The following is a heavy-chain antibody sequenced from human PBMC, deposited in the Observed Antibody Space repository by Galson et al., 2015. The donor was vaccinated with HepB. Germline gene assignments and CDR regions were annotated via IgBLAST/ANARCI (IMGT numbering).Heavy chain of an antibody. D-gene: IGHD2-2*02. Sequence: SLRLSCAASGFTLSSYAMSWVRQAPGKGLEGVSGISDSGGRTYYADSVKGRFTISRDNSKNTLSLQMNSLRVEDTAIYYCAKGIYPWANAAFDIWGQGTVVTVSS. CDR3: AKGIYPWANAAFDI. J-gene: IGHJ3*02. CDR2: ISDSGGRT. CDR1: GFTLSSYA. V-gene: IGHV3-23*01.